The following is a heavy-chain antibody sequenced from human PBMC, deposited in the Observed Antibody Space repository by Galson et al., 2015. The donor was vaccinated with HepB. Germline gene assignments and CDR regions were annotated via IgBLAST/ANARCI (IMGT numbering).Heavy chain of an antibody. J-gene: IGHJ6*02. V-gene: IGHV3-9*01. CDR3: VKDLRGDYYYGMDV. Sequence: SLRLSCAASGFTFEDYAMHWVRQAPGKDLEWVSGITWNNDYIGYADSVKGRFIISRDNAKNSLYLQMNSLRVEDTALYYCVKDLRGDYYYGMDVWGQGTTVTVSS. CDR2: ITWNNDYI. CDR1: GFTFEDYA. D-gene: IGHD3-10*01.